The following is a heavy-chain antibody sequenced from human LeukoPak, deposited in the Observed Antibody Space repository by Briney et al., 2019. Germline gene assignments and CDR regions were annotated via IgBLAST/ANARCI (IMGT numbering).Heavy chain of an antibody. CDR3: ARGGYGDYVAEYFQH. D-gene: IGHD4-17*01. V-gene: IGHV4-34*01. CDR1: GGSFSGYY. J-gene: IGHJ1*01. Sequence: SETLSLTCAVYGGSFSGYYWSWIRQPPGKGLEWIGEINHSGSTNYNPSLKSRVTMSVDTSKNQFSLKLSSVTAADTAVYYCARGGYGDYVAEYFQHWGQGTLVTVSS. CDR2: INHSGST.